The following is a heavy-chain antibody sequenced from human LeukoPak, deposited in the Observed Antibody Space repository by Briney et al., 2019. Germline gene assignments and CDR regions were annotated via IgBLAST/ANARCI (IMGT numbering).Heavy chain of an antibody. CDR1: GGSISSSSYY. V-gene: IGHV4-39*07. J-gene: IGHJ6*02. Sequence: SETLSLTCTVSGGSISSSSYYWGWIRQPPGKGLEWIGSIYYSGSTYYNPSLKSRVTISVDTSKNQFSLKLSSVTAADTAVYYCARDGYWQWLDEDRFDYYYGMDVWGQGTTVTVSS. CDR3: ARDGYWQWLDEDRFDYYYGMDV. CDR2: IYYSGST. D-gene: IGHD6-19*01.